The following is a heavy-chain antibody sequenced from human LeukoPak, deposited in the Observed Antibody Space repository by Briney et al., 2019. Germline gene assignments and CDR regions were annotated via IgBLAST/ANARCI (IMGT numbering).Heavy chain of an antibody. Sequence: GASVKVSCKASVYTLTGYYMHWGRKAPGQGFEWMGWINPNSGGTNYAQKLQGRVTMTRDTSISTAYMEQSRLRSDDTAVYYCARYCSSTSCFNWFDPRGQGTLVTVSS. CDR2: INPNSGGT. CDR3: ARYCSSTSCFNWFDP. J-gene: IGHJ5*02. V-gene: IGHV1-2*02. CDR1: VYTLTGYY. D-gene: IGHD2-2*01.